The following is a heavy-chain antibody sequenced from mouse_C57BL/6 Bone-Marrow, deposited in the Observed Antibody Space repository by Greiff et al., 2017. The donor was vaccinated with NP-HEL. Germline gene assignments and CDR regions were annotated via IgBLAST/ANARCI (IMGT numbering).Heavy chain of an antibody. Sequence: EVQRVESEGGLVQPGSSMKLSCTASGFTFSDYSMAWVRQVPEKGLEWVANINYDGSSTYYLDSLKSRFIISRDNAKNILYLQMSRLKSEDTATYYCAREGGLRRRTYAMDYWGQGTSVTVSS. J-gene: IGHJ4*01. CDR2: INYDGSST. CDR3: AREGGLRRRTYAMDY. V-gene: IGHV5-16*01. D-gene: IGHD2-4*01. CDR1: GFTFSDYS.